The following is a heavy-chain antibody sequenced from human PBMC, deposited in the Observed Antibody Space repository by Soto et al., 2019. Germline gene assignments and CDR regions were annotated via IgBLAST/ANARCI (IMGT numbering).Heavy chain of an antibody. CDR3: ARDRAESGSHNWFDP. J-gene: IGHJ5*02. CDR1: GYTLTDYY. CDR2: INPNTGST. Sequence: GASVKVSCKASGYTLTDYYLHWARQAPGQGLEWVGWINPNTGSTNWAQKFQGRVTMTRDTSIGTAYMELTSLRPDDTAVYYCARDRAESGSHNWFDPWGPGTLVTVSS. V-gene: IGHV1-2*02. D-gene: IGHD3-10*01.